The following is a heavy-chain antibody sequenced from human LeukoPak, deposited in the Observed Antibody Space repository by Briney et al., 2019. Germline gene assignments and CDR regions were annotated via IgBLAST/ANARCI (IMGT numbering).Heavy chain of an antibody. Sequence: GGSLRLSCVASGFSFNNYRMTCVRQAPGKGLEWVANIKQDGSEKQYVDSVKGRFAISRDNAKKSLYLQINTLRAEDTAVYYCVRGPHIAATSYWGQGTLVTVSS. J-gene: IGHJ4*02. D-gene: IGHD6-25*01. CDR1: GFSFNNYR. CDR3: VRGPHIAATSY. CDR2: IKQDGSEK. V-gene: IGHV3-7*03.